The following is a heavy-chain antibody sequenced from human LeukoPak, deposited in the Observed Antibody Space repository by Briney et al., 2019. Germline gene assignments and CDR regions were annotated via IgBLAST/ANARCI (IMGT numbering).Heavy chain of an antibody. D-gene: IGHD2-21*02. CDR1: GFTFDDYA. Sequence: PGGSLRLSCAASGFTFDDYAMHWVRQAPGKGLEWVSGISWNSGSIGYADSVKGRFTISRDNAKNSLYLQMNSLRAEDTALYYCAKDIWVTPYGMDVWGQGTTVTVSS. J-gene: IGHJ6*02. CDR3: AKDIWVTPYGMDV. V-gene: IGHV3-9*01. CDR2: ISWNSGSI.